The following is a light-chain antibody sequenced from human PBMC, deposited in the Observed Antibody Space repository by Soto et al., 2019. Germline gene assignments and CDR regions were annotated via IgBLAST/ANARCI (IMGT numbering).Light chain of an antibody. CDR1: QSISSW. J-gene: IGKJ1*01. V-gene: IGKV1-5*03. CDR3: QQYNSYPRT. CDR2: KAS. Sequence: DIQMTQSPSTLSASVGDRVTITCRASQSISSWLAWYQQKPGKAPKLLIYKASSLDSGVPSRFSGSGSGTEFTLTISSLQPDDFATYYCQQYNSYPRTVGQGTKVEIK.